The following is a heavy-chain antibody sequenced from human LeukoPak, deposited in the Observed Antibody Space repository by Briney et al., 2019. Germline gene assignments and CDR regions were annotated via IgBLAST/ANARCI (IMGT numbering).Heavy chain of an antibody. CDR3: AKLRHFDSRAYYSFAY. CDR2: LSGSGDNI. V-gene: IGHV3-23*01. J-gene: IGHJ4*02. D-gene: IGHD3-22*01. Sequence: GGSLRLSCAASGFTFDSYAMSWVRQAPGKGLEWVSALSGSGDNIHSADSVKGRFTISRDNSKNPLYLQRNSLRAEDTAVYYCAKLRHFDSRAYYSFAYWGQGTLVTVS. CDR1: GFTFDSYA.